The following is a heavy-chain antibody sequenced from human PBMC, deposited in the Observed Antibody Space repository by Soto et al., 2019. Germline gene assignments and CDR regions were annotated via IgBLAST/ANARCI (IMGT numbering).Heavy chain of an antibody. CDR1: GFTFSSYS. CDR2: ISSCSSYI. V-gene: IGHV3-21*01. CDR3: ARDANPLRQTTPCYMDV. Sequence: GGSLRLSCAASGFTFSSYSMNWVRQAPGKGLEWVSSISSCSSYIYYADSVKGRFTISRDNAKNSLYLQMNSLRAEDTAVYYCARDANPLRQTTPCYMDVWGKGTTVTVSS. D-gene: IGHD4-17*01. J-gene: IGHJ6*03.